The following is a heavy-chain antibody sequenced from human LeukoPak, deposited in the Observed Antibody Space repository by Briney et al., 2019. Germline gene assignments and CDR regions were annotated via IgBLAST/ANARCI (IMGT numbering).Heavy chain of an antibody. D-gene: IGHD3-3*01. CDR1: GFTFTSSA. CDR2: IVVGSGNT. V-gene: IGHV1-58*02. CDR3: AADPHTKLGDVWSGYYLWY. Sequence: TSVKVSCKASGFTFTSSAMQWVRQARGQRLEWIGWIVVGSGNTNYAQKFQERVTITRDMSTSTAYMELSSLRSEDTAVYYCAADPHTKLGDVWSGYYLWYWGQGTLVTVSS. J-gene: IGHJ1*01.